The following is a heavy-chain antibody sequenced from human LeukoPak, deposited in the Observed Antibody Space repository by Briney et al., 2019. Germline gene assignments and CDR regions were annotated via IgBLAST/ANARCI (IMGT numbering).Heavy chain of an antibody. J-gene: IGHJ4*02. D-gene: IGHD5-18*01. CDR2: IYHGGST. Sequence: SETLSLTCAVYGGSFSAYSWNWIRQPQGRGLEWIGEIYHGGSTNYNPSLKSRVTIPLDTSKKQFSLKLTSVTAADTAVYYCARSRGYNYDHWGQGTLVTVSS. CDR1: GGSFSAYS. CDR3: ARSRGYNYDH. V-gene: IGHV4-34*01.